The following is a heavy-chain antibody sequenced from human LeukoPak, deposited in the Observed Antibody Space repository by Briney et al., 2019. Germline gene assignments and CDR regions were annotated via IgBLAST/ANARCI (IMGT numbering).Heavy chain of an antibody. CDR3: ARESSSGWYADY. J-gene: IGHJ4*02. V-gene: IGHV3-7*01. CDR2: IKQDGSEK. Sequence: PGGSLRLSCAASGFTFSNSWMSWVRQAPGKGLEWVANIKQDGSEKYYVDSVKGRFTISRDNAKKSVYLQMNSLRAEDTAVYYCARESSSGWYADYWGQGTLVTVSS. D-gene: IGHD6-19*01. CDR1: GFTFSNSW.